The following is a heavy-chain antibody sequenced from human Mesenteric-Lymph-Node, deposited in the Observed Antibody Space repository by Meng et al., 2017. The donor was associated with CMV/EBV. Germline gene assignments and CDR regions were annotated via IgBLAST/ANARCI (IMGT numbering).Heavy chain of an antibody. CDR2: ISSSSSYI. CDR1: GFTFNDYN. Sequence: LSCAASGFTFNDYNVTWVRQAPGKGLEWVSSISSSSSYIYYADSVKGRFTISRDNAKNSLYLQMNSLRAEDTAVYYCARLGVAGFDYWGQGTLVTVSS. CDR3: ARLGVAGFDY. J-gene: IGHJ4*02. D-gene: IGHD6-19*01. V-gene: IGHV3-21*01.